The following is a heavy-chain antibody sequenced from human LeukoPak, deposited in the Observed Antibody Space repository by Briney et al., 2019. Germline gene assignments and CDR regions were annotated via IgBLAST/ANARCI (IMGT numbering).Heavy chain of an antibody. CDR1: GGSFSDYY. J-gene: IGHJ5*02. V-gene: IGHV4-34*01. D-gene: IGHD5-18*01. CDR2: INHSGST. CDR3: ARRGYTYGWGWFDP. Sequence: PSETLSLTCGVYGGSFSDYYWSWIRQPPGKGLEWIGEINHSGSTNYNPSLKSRVTISVDTSKNQFSLKVNSVTAADTAVYYCARRGYTYGWGWFDPWGQGALVTVSS.